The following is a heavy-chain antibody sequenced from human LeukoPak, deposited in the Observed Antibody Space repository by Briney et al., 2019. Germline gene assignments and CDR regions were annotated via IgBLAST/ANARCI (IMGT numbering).Heavy chain of an antibody. J-gene: IGHJ4*02. Sequence: WGSLRLSCIASGFTLSTSWMSGVRQAPGKGLEWVANINQDSSEKLYVDSVKGRFTISRDNAKNSLYLQMNSLRAEDTAVYYCATSIEGVLWFGDYWGQGTLVTVSS. V-gene: IGHV3-7*01. CDR2: INQDSSEK. CDR3: ATSIEGVLWFGDY. CDR1: GFTLSTSW. D-gene: IGHD3-10*01.